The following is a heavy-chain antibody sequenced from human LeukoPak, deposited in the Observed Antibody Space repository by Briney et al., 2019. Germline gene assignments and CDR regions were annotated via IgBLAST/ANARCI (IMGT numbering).Heavy chain of an antibody. Sequence: GSLRLSCAASGFTFSSYGMHWVRQAPGKGLEWVAVISYDGSNKYYADSVKGRFTISRDNSKNTLYLQMNSLRAEDTAVYYCASGQWFGEAAGYWGQGTLVTVSS. CDR1: GFTFSSYG. D-gene: IGHD3-10*01. V-gene: IGHV3-30*03. CDR3: ASGQWFGEAAGY. CDR2: ISYDGSNK. J-gene: IGHJ4*02.